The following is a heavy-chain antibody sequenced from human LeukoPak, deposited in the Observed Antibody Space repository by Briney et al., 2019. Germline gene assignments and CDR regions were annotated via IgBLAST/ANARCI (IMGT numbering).Heavy chain of an antibody. CDR3: ARDHGYNYGHCFDY. V-gene: IGHV3-23*01. J-gene: IGHJ4*02. CDR2: ISGSGGST. D-gene: IGHD5-18*01. Sequence: GGSLRLSCAASGFTFSSYAMSWVRQAPGKGLEWVSAISGSGGSTYYADSVKGRFTISRDNSKNTLYLQMNSLRAEDTAVYYCARDHGYNYGHCFDYWGQGTLVTVSS. CDR1: GFTFSSYA.